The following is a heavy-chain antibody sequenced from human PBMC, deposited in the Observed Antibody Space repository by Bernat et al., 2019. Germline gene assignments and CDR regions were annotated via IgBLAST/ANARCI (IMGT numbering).Heavy chain of an antibody. CDR3: TRERTSTVTTEGFDY. CDR1: GLTFSDHF. D-gene: IGHD4-17*01. J-gene: IGHJ4*02. CDR2: TRNKAKSYTT. Sequence: EVQLVDSGGGLVQPGGSVRLSCAASGLTFSDHFMVWVRQAPGKGLEWVGRTRNKAKSYTTEFVASVKGRFTISRDDSKNLLYLQMNSLKTEDTAVYYCTRERTSTVTTEGFDYWGQGTLVTVSS. V-gene: IGHV3-72*01.